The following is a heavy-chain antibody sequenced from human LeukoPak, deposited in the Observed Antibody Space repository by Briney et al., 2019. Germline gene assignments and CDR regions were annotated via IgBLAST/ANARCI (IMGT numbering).Heavy chain of an antibody. J-gene: IGHJ4*02. CDR1: GVSFISYW. CDR2: INPHGSEK. Sequence: PGGSLRLSCTASGVSFISYWMNGVRQAPGKGLEWVANINPHGSEKNYVDSVKGRFTISRDRTKNSLFLQMNNLRAEDTAVYYCARSDYWGQGILVTVSS. CDR3: ARSDY. V-gene: IGHV3-7*01.